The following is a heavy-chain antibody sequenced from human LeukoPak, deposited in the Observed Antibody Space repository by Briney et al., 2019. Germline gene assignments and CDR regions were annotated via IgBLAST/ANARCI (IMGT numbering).Heavy chain of an antibody. Sequence: PSETLSLTCTVSGGSISSYYWSWIRQPPGKGLEWIGYIYYSGSTNYNPSLKSRVTISVDTSKNQFSLKLSSVTAADTAVYYCARARFTMVRGVIHYYYGMDVWGQGTTVTVSS. J-gene: IGHJ6*02. CDR3: ARARFTMVRGVIHYYYGMDV. CDR1: GGSISSYY. CDR2: IYYSGST. D-gene: IGHD3-10*01. V-gene: IGHV4-59*01.